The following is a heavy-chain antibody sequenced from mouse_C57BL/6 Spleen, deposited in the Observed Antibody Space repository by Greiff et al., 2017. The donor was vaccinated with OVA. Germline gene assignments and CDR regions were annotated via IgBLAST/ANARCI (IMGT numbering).Heavy chain of an antibody. V-gene: IGHV14-4*01. CDR3: TTGWQLRGY. CDR1: GFNIKDDY. CDR2: IDPENGDT. J-gene: IGHJ2*01. Sequence: EVKLQESGAELVRPGASVKLSCTASGFNIKDDYMHWVKQRPEQGLEWIGWIDPENGDTEYASKFQGKATITADTSSNTAYLQLSSLTSEDTAVYYCTTGWQLRGYWGQGTTLTVSS. D-gene: IGHD1-3*01.